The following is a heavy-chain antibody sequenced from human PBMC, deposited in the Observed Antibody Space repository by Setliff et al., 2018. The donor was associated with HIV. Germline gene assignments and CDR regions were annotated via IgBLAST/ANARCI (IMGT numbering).Heavy chain of an antibody. J-gene: IGHJ4*02. CDR3: ARDQNYYDSSGLDY. V-gene: IGHV3-30*04. CDR1: GFTFSSYA. CDR2: ISYDGSNK. Sequence: GESLKISCAASGFTFSSYAMHWVRQAPGKGLEWVAVISYDGSNKYYADSVKGRFTISRDNSKNTLYLQMNSLRAEDTAVYYCARDQNYYDSSGLDYWGQGTLVTVSS. D-gene: IGHD3-22*01.